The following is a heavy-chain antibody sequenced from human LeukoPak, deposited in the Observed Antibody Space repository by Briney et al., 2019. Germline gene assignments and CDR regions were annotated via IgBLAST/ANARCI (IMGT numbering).Heavy chain of an antibody. CDR3: ASGSFDFWSGYYLDY. Sequence: ASVEVSCKASGYTFTSYDINWVRQATGQGLEWMGWMNPNSGNTGYTQKFQGRVTITRNTSISTAYVELSSLRSEDTAVYYCASGSFDFWSGYYLDYWGQGTLVTVSS. D-gene: IGHD3-3*01. CDR2: MNPNSGNT. V-gene: IGHV1-8*03. J-gene: IGHJ4*02. CDR1: GYTFTSYD.